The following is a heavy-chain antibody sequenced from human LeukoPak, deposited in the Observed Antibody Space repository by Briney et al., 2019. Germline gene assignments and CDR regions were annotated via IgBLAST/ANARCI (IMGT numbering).Heavy chain of an antibody. J-gene: IGHJ4*02. CDR3: ARVGYYYDSSGLFDY. Sequence: ASVKVSCKDSGGTFSSYAINWVRQATGQGLEWMGWVNPNSGNTGYAQKFQGRVTMTRNTSISTAYMELSSLRSEDTAVYYCARVGYYYDSSGLFDYWGQGTLVTVSS. CDR2: VNPNSGNT. D-gene: IGHD3-22*01. CDR1: GGTFSSYA. V-gene: IGHV1-8*01.